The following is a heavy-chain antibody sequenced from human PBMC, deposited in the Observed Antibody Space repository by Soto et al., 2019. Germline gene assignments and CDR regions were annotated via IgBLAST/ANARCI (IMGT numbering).Heavy chain of an antibody. V-gene: IGHV3-9*01. CDR3: AKFSGSPSRFYYYYGMDV. CDR1: GFTFDDYA. CDR2: ISWNSGSI. Sequence: GGSLRLSCAASGFTFDDYAMHWVRQAPGKGLEWVSGISWNSGSIGYADSVKGRFTISRDNAKNSLYLQMNSLRAEDTALYYCAKFSGSPSRFYYYYGMDVWGQGTTVTVSS. J-gene: IGHJ6*02.